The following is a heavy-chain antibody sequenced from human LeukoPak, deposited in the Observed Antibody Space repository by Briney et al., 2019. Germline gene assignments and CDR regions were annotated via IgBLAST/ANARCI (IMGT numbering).Heavy chain of an antibody. V-gene: IGHV3-30-3*01. Sequence: GRSLRLSCAASGFTFSSYAMHWVRQAPGKGLEWVAVISYDGSNKYYADSVKGRFTISRDNSKNTLYLQMNSLRAEDTAVYYCARAGGGYCSSTSCYPKKTIVYYYYGMDVWGQGTTVTVSS. CDR2: ISYDGSNK. D-gene: IGHD2-2*01. CDR3: ARAGGGYCSSTSCYPKKTIVYYYYGMDV. J-gene: IGHJ6*02. CDR1: GFTFSSYA.